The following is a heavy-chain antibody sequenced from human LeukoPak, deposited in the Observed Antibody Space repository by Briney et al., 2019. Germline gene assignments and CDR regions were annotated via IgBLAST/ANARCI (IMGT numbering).Heavy chain of an antibody. CDR1: GYSITRGFS. V-gene: IGHV4-38-2*02. D-gene: IGHD3-16*01. CDR3: VREGAVPGIDP. Sequence: SETLSLTCAVSGYSITRGFSWGWIRQPPGKGLEWIAAISYDGSTDYKSTLQSRLTISRDTSKNKFSLRLTSVTATDTAVYYCVREGAVPGIDPWGQGTLVTVSS. CDR2: ISYDGST. J-gene: IGHJ5*02.